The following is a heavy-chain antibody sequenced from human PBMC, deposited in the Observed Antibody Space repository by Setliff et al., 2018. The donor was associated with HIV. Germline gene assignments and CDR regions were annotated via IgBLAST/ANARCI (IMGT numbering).Heavy chain of an antibody. V-gene: IGHV4-61*02. CDR2: IYTSGST. CDR3: AREDYYYYGMDV. J-gene: IGHJ6*02. Sequence: SETLSLTCTVSGGSVSTGNYYWNWIRQPAGKGLEWIGRIYTSGSTNYNPSLKSRVTISVDTSKNQFSLKLSSVTAADTAVYYCAREDYYYYGMDVWGQGTTVTVSS. CDR1: GGSVSTGNYY.